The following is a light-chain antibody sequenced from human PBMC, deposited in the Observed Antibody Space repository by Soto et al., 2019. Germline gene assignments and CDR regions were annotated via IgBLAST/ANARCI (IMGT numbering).Light chain of an antibody. CDR2: DVS. V-gene: IGLV2-14*01. CDR1: GSDVGGYRY. Sequence: QSVLTQPASVSGSPGQSIAISCTGTGSDVGGYRYVSWYQQHPGKAPKIIIYDVSNRPSGVSDRFSGSKSGNTASLTISGLQSEDEADYYCDSYTSSSSYVFGTGTKVTVL. J-gene: IGLJ1*01. CDR3: DSYTSSSSYV.